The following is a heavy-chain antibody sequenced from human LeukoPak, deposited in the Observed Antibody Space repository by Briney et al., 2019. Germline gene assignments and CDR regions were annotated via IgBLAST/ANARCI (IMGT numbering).Heavy chain of an antibody. J-gene: IGHJ5*02. D-gene: IGHD2-2*01. CDR2: ISSTGRTI. CDR3: AGVYCTSTSCSHWFDP. Sequence: GGSLRLSCAASGFTFSSYAMSWVRQAPGKGLEWLSYISSTGRTIYYADSVKGRFTISRDNAKNLLYLQVNSLRAEDTAVYYCAGVYCTSTSCSHWFDPWGQGTLVTVSS. V-gene: IGHV3-48*04. CDR1: GFTFSSYA.